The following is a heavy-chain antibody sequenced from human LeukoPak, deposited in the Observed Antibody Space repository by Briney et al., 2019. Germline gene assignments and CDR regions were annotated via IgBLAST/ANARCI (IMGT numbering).Heavy chain of an antibody. V-gene: IGHV1-2*02. Sequence: ASVKVSCKASGYTFTGYYMHWVRQAPGQGLEWMGWINPNSGGTNYAQKFQGRVTMTRDTSISTAYMELSRLRSDDTAVYYCARTIITTVSRGAFDIWGQGTMVTVSS. D-gene: IGHD3-22*01. CDR1: GYTFTGYY. J-gene: IGHJ3*02. CDR2: INPNSGGT. CDR3: ARTIITTVSRGAFDI.